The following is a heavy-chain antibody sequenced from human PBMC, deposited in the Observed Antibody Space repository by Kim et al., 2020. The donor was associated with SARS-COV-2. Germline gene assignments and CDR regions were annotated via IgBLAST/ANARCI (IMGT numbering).Heavy chain of an antibody. CDR2: TSHSGST. D-gene: IGHD6-13*01. CDR1: CGSISREDYY. CDR3: ATAAGDAFDI. V-gene: IGHV4-30-4*01. J-gene: IGHJ3*02. Sequence: SETLSLTCTVSCGSISREDYYWSWIRQPPGKGLEWIGYTSHSGSTYYNPSLKSRITISTDTSKNHFSLPLTSVTTSDTAVYYCATAAGDAFDIWGQGTMVTVSS.